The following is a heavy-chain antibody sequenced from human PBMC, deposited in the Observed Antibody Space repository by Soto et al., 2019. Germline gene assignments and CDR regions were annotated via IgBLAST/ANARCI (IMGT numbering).Heavy chain of an antibody. CDR3: ARGGRGVTLYFDS. D-gene: IGHD3-10*01. J-gene: IGHJ4*02. CDR2: ISGYNGDT. Sequence: QVQLVQSRAEVKKAGASVKVSCKASGYTFASYGISWVRQAPGQGLEWMGWISGYNGDTNYAQKLQDRVTLTTDTSTSTVSMELRSLRSDDTAVYYCARGGRGVTLYFDSWGQGTLVTASS. V-gene: IGHV1-18*01. CDR1: GYTFASYG.